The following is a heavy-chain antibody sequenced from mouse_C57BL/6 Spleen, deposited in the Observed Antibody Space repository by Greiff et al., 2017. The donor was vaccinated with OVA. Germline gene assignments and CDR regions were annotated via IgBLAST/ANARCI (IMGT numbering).Heavy chain of an antibody. CDR2: INPSTGGT. J-gene: IGHJ4*01. D-gene: IGHD1-1*01. V-gene: IGHV1-42*01. CDR1: GYSFTGYY. Sequence: EVQLQQSGPELVKPGASVKISCKASGYSFTGYYINWVKQSPEKSLEWIGEINPSTGGTTYNQKFKAKATLTVDKSSSTAYMQLKSLTSEDSAVYYCARGGNYYYAMDYWGQGTSVTVSS. CDR3: ARGGNYYYAMDY.